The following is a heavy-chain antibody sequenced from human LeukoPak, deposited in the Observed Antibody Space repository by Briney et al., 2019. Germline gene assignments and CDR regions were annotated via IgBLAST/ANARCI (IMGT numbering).Heavy chain of an antibody. CDR3: AEGIFDY. CDR1: GYTFTSYG. J-gene: IGHJ4*02. V-gene: IGHV1-18*01. CDR2: ISAYNGNT. Sequence: ASVKVSCKASGYTFTSYGISWVRQAPGQGLEWMGWISAYNGNTNYAQKFQGRVTITADKSTSTAYMELSSLRSEDTAVYYCAEGIFDYWGQGTLVTVSS.